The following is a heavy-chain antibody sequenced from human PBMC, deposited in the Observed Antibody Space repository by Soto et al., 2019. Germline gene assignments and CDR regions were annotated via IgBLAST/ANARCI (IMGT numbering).Heavy chain of an antibody. D-gene: IGHD2-2*01. J-gene: IGHJ4*02. V-gene: IGHV4-34*01. CDR3: ARGRRIVVVPAARQKPFDY. CDR1: GGSFSGYY. Sequence: QVQLQQWGAGLLKPSETLSLTCAVYGGSFSGYYWSWIRQPPGKGLEWIGEINHSGSTNYNPSLNSRVTISVDTSKNQFSLKLSSVTAADTAVYYCARGRRIVVVPAARQKPFDYWGQGTLVTVSS. CDR2: INHSGST.